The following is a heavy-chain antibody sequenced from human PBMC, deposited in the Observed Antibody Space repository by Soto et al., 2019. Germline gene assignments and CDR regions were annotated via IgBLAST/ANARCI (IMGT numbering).Heavy chain of an antibody. J-gene: IGHJ4*02. V-gene: IGHV4-59*08. CDR3: ARRYGGHFDY. D-gene: IGHD4-17*01. Sequence: QVQLQESGPGLVKPSETLSLTCTVSGGSITSYYWSWIRQPPGKGLEWIGYIYYSGSTNYNPSLRSRVPISVDTPKNPFSLKLSSVTAAVTAGYYCARRYGGHFDYWGQGTLVTVSS. CDR2: IYYSGST. CDR1: GGSITSYY.